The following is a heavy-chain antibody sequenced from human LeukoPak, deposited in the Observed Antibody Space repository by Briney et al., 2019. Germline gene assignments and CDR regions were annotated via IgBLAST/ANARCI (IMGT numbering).Heavy chain of an antibody. V-gene: IGHV3-23*01. CDR1: GGSFSGYY. D-gene: IGHD2-2*01. J-gene: IGHJ4*02. Sequence: ETLSLTCAVYGGSFSGYYWSWVRQAPGKGLEWVSAISGSGGSTYYADSVKGRFTISRDNSKNTLYLQMNSLRAEDTAVYYCAKGGLGYCSSTSCSTFDYWGQGTLVTVSS. CDR2: ISGSGGST. CDR3: AKGGLGYCSSTSCSTFDY.